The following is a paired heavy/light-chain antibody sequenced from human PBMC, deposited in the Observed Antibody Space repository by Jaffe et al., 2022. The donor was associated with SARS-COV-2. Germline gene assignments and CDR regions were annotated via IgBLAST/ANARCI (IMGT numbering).Heavy chain of an antibody. CDR1: GFSFITYS. Sequence: EVQLVESGGALVQPGGSLRLSCAASGFSFITYSMNWVRQAPGKGLEWVSYISSSSGTIYSADSVKGRFTISRDNARNSLYLQMTSLRAEDTAVYYCARGVRAGIRHYWYMDVWGKGTTVTVSS. D-gene: IGHD3-10*01. CDR3: ARGVRAGIRHYWYMDV. CDR2: ISSSSGTI. V-gene: IGHV3-48*01. J-gene: IGHJ6*03.
Light chain of an antibody. Sequence: ETVMTQSPATLSVSPGQRATLSCRASQSVSSDLAWYQQKPGQAPRLLIYAASTRATGIPARFSGSGSGTEFTLTISSLQSEDFALYYCQQYNNWLHTFGQGTNLEIK. J-gene: IGKJ2*01. CDR1: QSVSSD. CDR3: QQYNNWLHT. CDR2: AAS. V-gene: IGKV3-15*01.